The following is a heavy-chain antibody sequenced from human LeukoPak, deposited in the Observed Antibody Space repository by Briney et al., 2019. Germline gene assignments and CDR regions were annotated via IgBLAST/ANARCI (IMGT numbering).Heavy chain of an antibody. CDR1: GFTFSRYW. CDR3: VRDNRSYNFDY. D-gene: IGHD1-26*01. Sequence: GGSLRLSCAASGFTFSRYWMHWVRQAPGKGLVWVSCIKSDGSSTSIADSAKGRFTISRDNAKNTVYLQMNSLRAEDTAAYYCVRDNRSYNFDYWGQGTLVTVSS. CDR2: IKSDGSST. V-gene: IGHV3-74*01. J-gene: IGHJ4*02.